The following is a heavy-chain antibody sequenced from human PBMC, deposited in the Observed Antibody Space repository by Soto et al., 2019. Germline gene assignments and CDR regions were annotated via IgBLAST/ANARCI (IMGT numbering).Heavy chain of an antibody. CDR1: GYTFTNSG. V-gene: IGHV1-18*01. J-gene: IGHJ6*02. D-gene: IGHD3-3*01. Sequence: QVQLVQSGAEVKKPGASVKVSCKASGYTFTNSGISLVRQAPGQGLEWMGWISTDNGNTNYAQHLQGRVSMTTDTSTSTAYMNLRSLRSDDTAVYYCAREQGITTLGVYSMYYHGMDVWGQGTTVTVSS. CDR3: AREQGITTLGVYSMYYHGMDV. CDR2: ISTDNGNT.